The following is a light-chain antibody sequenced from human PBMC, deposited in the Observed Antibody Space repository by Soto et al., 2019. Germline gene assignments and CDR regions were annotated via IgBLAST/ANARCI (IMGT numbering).Light chain of an antibody. J-gene: IGKJ4*01. CDR2: PAS. V-gene: IGKV1-39*01. CDR1: QSVTSY. Sequence: DIQMTQSPSSLSASVGDRVTITCRASQSVTSYLNWYQQKPGKAPKRLIYPASSLQSGVPSRFSGSGSGTDFTLTISSLQPEDFAAYFCQQTYSSPLTFGGGTKVEIK. CDR3: QQTYSSPLT.